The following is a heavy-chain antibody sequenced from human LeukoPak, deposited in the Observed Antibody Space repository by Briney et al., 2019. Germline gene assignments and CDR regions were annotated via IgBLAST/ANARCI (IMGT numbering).Heavy chain of an antibody. J-gene: IGHJ4*02. V-gene: IGHV3-23*01. D-gene: IGHD3-3*01. Sequence: GGSLRLSCAASGFTFSSYAMSWVRQAPGKGLEWVSAISGSVGSTYYADSVKGRFTISRDNSKNTLYLQMNSLRAEDTAVYHCASVDYDFWSGVFDYWGQGTLVTVSS. CDR3: ASVDYDFWSGVFDY. CDR1: GFTFSSYA. CDR2: ISGSVGST.